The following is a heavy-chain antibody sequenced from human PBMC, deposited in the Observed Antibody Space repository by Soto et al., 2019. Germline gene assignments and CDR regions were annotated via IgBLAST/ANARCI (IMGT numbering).Heavy chain of an antibody. CDR1: GFTFGTYW. V-gene: IGHV3-7*04. CDR2: IKPNGSER. Sequence: EVQLVESGGGLVQPGGSLRLSCAASGFTFGTYWMTWVRQAPGKGLECVGNIKPNGSERYYVDSVKGRFTISRDNAKNSLYLHMNSLRAEDTAVYYCATDLIWEQYWGQGTLVTVSS. CDR3: ATDLIWEQY. D-gene: IGHD1-1*01. J-gene: IGHJ4*02.